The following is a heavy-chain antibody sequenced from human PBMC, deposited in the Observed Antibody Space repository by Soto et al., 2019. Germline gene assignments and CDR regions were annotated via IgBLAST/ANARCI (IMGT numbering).Heavy chain of an antibody. CDR3: ARVLYSSGWVGGFDYYYYYGMDF. V-gene: IGHV4-59*01. Sequence: QVQLQESGPGLVKPSETLSLTCTVSGGSISSYYWSWIRQPPGKGLEWIGYIYYSGSTNYNPSLKSPVTLSVDTSKNQFSLQLRSVTAADTAVYYCARVLYSSGWVGGFDYYYYYGMDFWGQGTTVTVSS. D-gene: IGHD6-19*01. J-gene: IGHJ6*02. CDR1: GGSISSYY. CDR2: IYYSGST.